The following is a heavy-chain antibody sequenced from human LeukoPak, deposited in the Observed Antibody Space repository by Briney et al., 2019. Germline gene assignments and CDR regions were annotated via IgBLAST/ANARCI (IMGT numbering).Heavy chain of an antibody. D-gene: IGHD2-15*01. Sequence: SETLSLTCTVSGGSVSGYHWSWIRRPPGQGLECIGHIYFTGSTTYNPSLKSRVTISVDTSQNQFSLSLTSVTSADTAVYYCARVTAAGGGFHHWGQGTLVTVSS. CDR3: ARVTAAGGGFHH. CDR1: GGSVSGYH. CDR2: IYFTGST. J-gene: IGHJ4*02. V-gene: IGHV4-59*02.